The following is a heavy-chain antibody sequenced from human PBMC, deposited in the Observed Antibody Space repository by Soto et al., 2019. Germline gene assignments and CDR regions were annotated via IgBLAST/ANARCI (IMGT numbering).Heavy chain of an antibody. D-gene: IGHD3-9*01. CDR3: ARSASPHWDLLSGNDP. CDR1: GGSISSYY. Sequence: SETLSLTCTVSGGSISSYYWSWIRQPPGKGLEWIGYIYYSGSTNYNPSLKSRVTISVDTSKNQFSLTLSSVTAADTAVYYCARSASPHWDLLSGNDPWGQGVLVTGSS. V-gene: IGHV4-59*01. J-gene: IGHJ5*01. CDR2: IYYSGST.